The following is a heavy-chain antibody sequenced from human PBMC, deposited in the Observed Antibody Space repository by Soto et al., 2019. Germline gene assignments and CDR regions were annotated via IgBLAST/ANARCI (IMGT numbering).Heavy chain of an antibody. CDR1: GDSVSSNSAA. V-gene: IGHV6-1*01. J-gene: IGHJ3*02. Sequence: PSQTLSLTCAISGDSVSSNSAAWNWIRQSPSRGLEWLGRTYYRSKWYNDYAVSVKSRITINPDTSKNQFSLQLNSVTPEDTAVYYCARDLTITMIVVVITGAFDIWGQGTMVTVSS. CDR3: ARDLTITMIVVVITGAFDI. CDR2: TYYRSKWYN. D-gene: IGHD3-22*01.